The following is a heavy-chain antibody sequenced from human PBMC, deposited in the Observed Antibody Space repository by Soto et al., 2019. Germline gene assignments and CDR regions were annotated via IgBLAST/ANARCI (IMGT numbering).Heavy chain of an antibody. Sequence: GSLTLSCAAYGFKFSDYWMSWVRQAPGKGLEWVGNIKHDTSEAHYADSVKGRFTITRDNIKNFLFLQMNGLRSDDTASYYCARDGLLFSGPYRPSRFDYWGLGTLVTVSS. CDR1: GFKFSDYW. CDR3: ARDGLLFSGPYRPSRFDY. J-gene: IGHJ4*02. D-gene: IGHD3-16*02. CDR2: IKHDTSEA. V-gene: IGHV3-7*03.